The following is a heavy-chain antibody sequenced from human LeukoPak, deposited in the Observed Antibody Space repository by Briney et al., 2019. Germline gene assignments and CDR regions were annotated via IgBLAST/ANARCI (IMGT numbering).Heavy chain of an antibody. CDR1: GYTFTSYG. V-gene: IGHV1-18*01. CDR3: ARDFFGYCSSTSCYSFGY. CDR2: ISAYSGNT. D-gene: IGHD2-2*03. Sequence: ASVKVSCKASGYTFTSYGISWVRQAPGQGLEWMGWISAYSGNTNYAQKLQGRVTMTTDTSTSTAYMELRSLRSDDTAVYYCARDFFGYCSSTSCYSFGYWGQGTLVSVSS. J-gene: IGHJ4*02.